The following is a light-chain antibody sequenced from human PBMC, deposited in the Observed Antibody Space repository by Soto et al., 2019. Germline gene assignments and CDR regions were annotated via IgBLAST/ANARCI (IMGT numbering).Light chain of an antibody. Sequence: ELVLTQSPGTLSLSPGERATLSCRASQSLSSRNLAWYQQKPGQAPRPLIYGVSNRATGIPDRFSGSGSGTDFTLTITRLEPEDSAVYFCQQYTGPPTTFGQGTRLEI. J-gene: IGKJ5*01. CDR3: QQYTGPPTT. V-gene: IGKV3-20*01. CDR1: QSLSSRN. CDR2: GVS.